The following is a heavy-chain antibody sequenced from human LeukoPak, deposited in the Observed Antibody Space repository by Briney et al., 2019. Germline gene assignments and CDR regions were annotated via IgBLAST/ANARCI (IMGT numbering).Heavy chain of an antibody. CDR3: AKDQRVGYMYGQYFDY. J-gene: IGHJ4*02. CDR1: GYTFSSYD. V-gene: IGHV1-8*01. CDR2: MNPNSGNT. Sequence: ASVKVSCKASGYTFSSYDINWVRQATGQGLEWMGWMNPNSGNTGYAQKFQGRVTMTRNTSISTAYMELSSLRSEDTALYYCAKDQRVGYMYGQYFDYWGQGTLVTVSS. D-gene: IGHD1-1*01.